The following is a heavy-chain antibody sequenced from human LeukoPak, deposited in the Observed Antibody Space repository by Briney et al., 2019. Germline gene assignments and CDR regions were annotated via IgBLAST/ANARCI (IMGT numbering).Heavy chain of an antibody. Sequence: GGSLRLSCAASGFTFSRCAMSWVRQAPGKGLEWVSGISGSGGSTYYADSVKGRFTISRDNSRNTLYLQMNNLRAEDTAVYYCAKNPDYYGSGSYYKYFDYWGQGTLVTVSS. D-gene: IGHD3-10*01. CDR2: ISGSGGST. J-gene: IGHJ4*02. CDR3: AKNPDYYGSGSYYKYFDY. V-gene: IGHV3-23*01. CDR1: GFTFSRCA.